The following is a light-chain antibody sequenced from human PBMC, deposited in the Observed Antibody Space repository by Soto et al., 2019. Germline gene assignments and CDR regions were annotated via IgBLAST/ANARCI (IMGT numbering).Light chain of an antibody. Sequence: AIRMTPSPSSLSASTGDRVTITCRASQGISSYLAWYQQKPGKAPKLLIYAASTLQSGVPSRFSGSGSGTDFTLTISCLQSEDFATYYCQQYYSYPRTFGQGTKV. V-gene: IGKV1-8*01. CDR1: QGISSY. CDR2: AAS. J-gene: IGKJ1*01. CDR3: QQYYSYPRT.